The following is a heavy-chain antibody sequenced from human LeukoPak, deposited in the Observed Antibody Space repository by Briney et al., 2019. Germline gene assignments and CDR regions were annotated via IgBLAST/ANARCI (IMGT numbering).Heavy chain of an antibody. Sequence: GGSLRLSCAASGFTFSSYEMNWVRQAPGKGLEWVSYIASGGGASRFYSESVKGRFTISRDNAKNSLYLHMNSLRAEDTGVYYCARIGTTTRGPAGLDVWGQGTTVTVSS. J-gene: IGHJ6*02. CDR2: IASGGGASR. CDR1: GFTFSSYE. V-gene: IGHV3-48*03. D-gene: IGHD2/OR15-2a*01. CDR3: ARIGTTTRGPAGLDV.